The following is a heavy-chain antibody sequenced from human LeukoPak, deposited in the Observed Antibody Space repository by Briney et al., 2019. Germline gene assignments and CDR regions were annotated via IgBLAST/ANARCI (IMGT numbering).Heavy chain of an antibody. CDR3: SKDLSHSGYDSFDY. CDR2: ISPTGAST. J-gene: IGHJ4*02. D-gene: IGHD5-12*01. CDR1: TFTFSRYA. V-gene: IGHV3-23*01. Sequence: GGSLRLSCAASTFTFSRYAMAWVRQAPGKGLEWVSAISPTGASTYYADSVKGRFTIPRDNSKNTLYLQMNSLRAEDTAVYYCSKDLSHSGYDSFDYWGQGTLVTVSS.